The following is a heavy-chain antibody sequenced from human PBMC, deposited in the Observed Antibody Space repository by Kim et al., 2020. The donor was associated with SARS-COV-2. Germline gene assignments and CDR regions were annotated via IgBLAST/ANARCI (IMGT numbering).Heavy chain of an antibody. CDR2: VHHTGDT. J-gene: IGHJ5*02. V-gene: IGHV4-59*13. D-gene: IGHD2-8*02. CDR1: GGSIRNYY. Sequence: SETLSLTCSVSGGSIRNYYWTWVRQPPGKGLEWIGYVHHTGDTYYSPSLRSRVTMSIDTSNNQFSLKLTSATAADTAVYYCVGSRTGHYPWGQGILVTVSP. CDR3: VGSRTGHYP.